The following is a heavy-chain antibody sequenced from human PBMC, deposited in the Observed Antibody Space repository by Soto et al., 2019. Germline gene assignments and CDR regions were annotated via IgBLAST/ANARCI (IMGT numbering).Heavy chain of an antibody. CDR2: TTGSGDST. CDR1: GFSFSDYA. CDR3: AKGPEYYYDNSGFHDY. V-gene: IGHV3-23*01. Sequence: PGGSLRLSCAASGFSFSDYAIGWVRQAPGKGLEWVSATTGSGDSTSYTDSVKGRFTISRHNSKNTLYLHMNTLRAEDTAVYYCAKGPEYYYDNSGFHDYWGQGTLVTVSS. D-gene: IGHD3-22*01. J-gene: IGHJ4*02.